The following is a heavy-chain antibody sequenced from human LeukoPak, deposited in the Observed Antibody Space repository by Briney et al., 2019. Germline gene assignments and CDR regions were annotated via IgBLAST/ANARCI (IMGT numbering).Heavy chain of an antibody. Sequence: PSETLSLTCTVSGGSISSGSYYWSWIRQPAGKGLEWIGRIYTSGSTNYNPSLKSRVTISVDTSKNQFSLKLSSVTAADTAVYYCARELLSSSWYLDYWGQGTLVTVSS. V-gene: IGHV4-61*02. CDR3: ARELLSSSWYLDY. D-gene: IGHD6-13*01. CDR1: GGSISSGSYY. CDR2: IYTSGST. J-gene: IGHJ4*02.